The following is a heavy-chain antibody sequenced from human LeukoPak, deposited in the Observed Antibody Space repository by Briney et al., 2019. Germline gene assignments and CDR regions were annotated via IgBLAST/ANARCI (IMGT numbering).Heavy chain of an antibody. CDR3: ARNTIAIVGATRYFDY. CDR2: IYYSGST. V-gene: IGHV4-39*01. CDR1: GGSISRSIYY. J-gene: IGHJ4*02. Sequence: PSGTLSLTCTVSGGSISRSIYYWGWIRQPPGKGLEWIGSIYYSGSTYYNPSLKSRVTISVDTSKNQFSLKLSSVTAADTAVYYCARNTIAIVGATRYFDYWGQGTLVTVSS. D-gene: IGHD1-26*01.